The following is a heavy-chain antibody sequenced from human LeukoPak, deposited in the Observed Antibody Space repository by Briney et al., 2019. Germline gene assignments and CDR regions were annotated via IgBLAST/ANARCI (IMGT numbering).Heavy chain of an antibody. D-gene: IGHD4-23*01. Sequence: GRSLRLSCAASGFTFDDYAMHWVRQVPGKGLEWVSGISWNSGSIGYADSVKGRFTTSRDNAKNSLYLQMNSLRVEDTALYYCAKEVGTFDYWGQGTLVTVSS. CDR1: GFTFDDYA. V-gene: IGHV3-9*01. CDR2: ISWNSGSI. CDR3: AKEVGTFDY. J-gene: IGHJ4*02.